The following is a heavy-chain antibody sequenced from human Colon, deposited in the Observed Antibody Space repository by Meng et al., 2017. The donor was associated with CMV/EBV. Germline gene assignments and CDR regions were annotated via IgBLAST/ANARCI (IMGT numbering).Heavy chain of an antibody. V-gene: IGHV3-66*04. CDR2: LYSGGIT. D-gene: IGHD2-2*01. CDR1: GFTVSNSY. Sequence: VRRVELGGGLVQPGDSLRLSCAASGFTVSNSYMSWVRQAPGKGLEWVSALYSGGITYYADSVKGRFAISADNSKNTLYLQMDGLRAEDTAVYYCARQVSSSSTYVSWGQGTLVTVSS. J-gene: IGHJ5*02. CDR3: ARQVSSSSTYVS.